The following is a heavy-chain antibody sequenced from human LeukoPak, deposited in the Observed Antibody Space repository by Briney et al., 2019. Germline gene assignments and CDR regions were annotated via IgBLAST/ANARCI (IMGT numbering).Heavy chain of an antibody. CDR3: ARDRSSGFKNDFDY. V-gene: IGHV3-11*04. CDR1: GGSFSGYY. CDR2: IGGSGSSI. D-gene: IGHD6-19*01. J-gene: IGHJ4*02. Sequence: RPSETLSLTCAVYGGSFSGYYWNWIRQPPGKGLEWLSFIGGSGSSIYYADSVKGRFTISRDNAKSTLYLQMNSLRADDTALYYCARDRSSGFKNDFDYWGQGTLVTVSP.